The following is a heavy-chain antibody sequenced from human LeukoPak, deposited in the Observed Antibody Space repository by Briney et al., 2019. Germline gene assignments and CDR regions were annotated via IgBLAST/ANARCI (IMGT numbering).Heavy chain of an antibody. CDR2: MNPNSGNT. V-gene: IGHV1-8*03. J-gene: IGHJ4*02. CDR3: ARGPRYYDSSGYYYEDY. CDR1: GYTFTSYD. D-gene: IGHD3-22*01. Sequence: ASVKVSCKASGYTFTSYDINWVRQATGQGLEWMGWMNPNSGNTGYAQKFQGRVTITMNTSISTAYMELCSLRSEDTAVYYCARGPRYYDSSGYYYEDYWGQGTLVTVSS.